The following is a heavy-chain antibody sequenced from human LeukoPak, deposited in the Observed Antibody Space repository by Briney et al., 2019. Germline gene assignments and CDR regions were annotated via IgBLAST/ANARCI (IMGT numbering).Heavy chain of an antibody. CDR2: MNPNSGNT. J-gene: IGHJ6*03. CDR1: GYTFTSYD. CDR3: ARSTARGNNYYMDV. V-gene: IGHV1-8*01. D-gene: IGHD3-10*01. Sequence: ASVKVFCKASGYTFTSYDINWVRQATGQGLEWMGWMNPNSGNTGYAQKFQGRVTMTRNTSISTAYMELSSLRSEDTAVYYCARSTARGNNYYMDVWGKGTTVTVSS.